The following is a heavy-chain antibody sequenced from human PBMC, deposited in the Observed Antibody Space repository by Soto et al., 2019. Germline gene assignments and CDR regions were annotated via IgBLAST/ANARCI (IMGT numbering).Heavy chain of an antibody. D-gene: IGHD3-10*01. Sequence: QVQLQQWGAGLLRPSETLSLTCAFYGGSFDDFYWSWVRQSPGKGLEWVGEISHDGGTNYSPSLASRVSISVYTSKNQFSLHLRSVTAADTGLYYCARGQLVWYGDLTPYHRAMDVWGQGTKVTVSS. CDR2: ISHDGGT. CDR1: GGSFDDFY. CDR3: ARGQLVWYGDLTPYHRAMDV. V-gene: IGHV4-34*02. J-gene: IGHJ6*02.